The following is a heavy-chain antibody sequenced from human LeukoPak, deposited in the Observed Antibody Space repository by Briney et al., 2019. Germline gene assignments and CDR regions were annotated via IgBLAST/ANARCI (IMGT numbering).Heavy chain of an antibody. Sequence: GGSLRLSCAASGFTFSSYAMHWVRQAPDKGLEWVAVISYDGSNKYYADSVKGRFTISRDNSKNTLYLQMNSLRAEDTAVYYCAREVAAAGDYYFDYWGQGTLVTVSS. J-gene: IGHJ4*02. V-gene: IGHV3-30*04. D-gene: IGHD6-13*01. CDR3: AREVAAAGDYYFDY. CDR1: GFTFSSYA. CDR2: ISYDGSNK.